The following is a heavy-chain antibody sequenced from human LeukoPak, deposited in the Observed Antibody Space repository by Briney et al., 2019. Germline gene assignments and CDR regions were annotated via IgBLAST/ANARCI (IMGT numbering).Heavy chain of an antibody. D-gene: IGHD1-26*01. CDR2: INPNSGGT. J-gene: IGHJ6*02. CDR1: GYTFTGYY. Sequence: GASVKVSCKASGYTFTGYYMHWVRQAPGQGLEWMGWINPNSGGTNYAQKFQGRVTMTRDTSISTAYMELSRLRSDDTAVYYCAKGGGSYYAYYYGMDAGAKGPRSPSP. CDR3: AKGGGSYYAYYYGMDA. V-gene: IGHV1-2*02.